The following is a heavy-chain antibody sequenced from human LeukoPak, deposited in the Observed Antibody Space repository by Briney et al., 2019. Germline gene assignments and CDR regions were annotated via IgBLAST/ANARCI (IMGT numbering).Heavy chain of an antibody. D-gene: IGHD2-21*02. V-gene: IGHV4-34*01. CDR3: ARDYCGGDCYMGIGFDY. CDR2: INHSGST. J-gene: IGHJ4*02. Sequence: SETLSLTCAVYGGSFSGYYWSWIRQPPGKGLEWIGEINHSGSTNYNPSLKSRVTISVDTSKNQFSLKLSSVTAADTAVYYCARDYCGGDCYMGIGFDYWGQGTLVTVSS. CDR1: GGSFSGYY.